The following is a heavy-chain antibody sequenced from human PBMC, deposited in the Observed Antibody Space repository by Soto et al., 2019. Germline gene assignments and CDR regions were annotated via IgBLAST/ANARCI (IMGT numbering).Heavy chain of an antibody. Sequence: AAVKVSGKASGDTFTGYYMHWVRQAPGQGLEWMGWINPNSGGTNYAQKFQGRVTMTRDTSISTAYMELSRLRSDDTAVYYCASGTSYYDFWSGHAEAYFDYWGQGTLVTVAS. J-gene: IGHJ4*02. CDR1: GDTFTGYY. CDR3: ASGTSYYDFWSGHAEAYFDY. D-gene: IGHD3-3*01. CDR2: INPNSGGT. V-gene: IGHV1-2*02.